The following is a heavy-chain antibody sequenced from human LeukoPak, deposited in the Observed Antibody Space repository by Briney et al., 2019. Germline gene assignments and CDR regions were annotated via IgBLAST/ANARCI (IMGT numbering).Heavy chain of an antibody. J-gene: IGHJ5*02. CDR3: ARDITISS. V-gene: IGHV3-66*01. CDR2: IYSGGST. CDR1: GFTFYSYA. D-gene: IGHD3-3*01. Sequence: GGSLRLSCAASGFTFYSYAMSWVRQAPGKGLEWVSVIYSGGSTYYADSVKGRFTISRDNSKNTLYLQMNSLRAEDTAVYYCARDITISSWGQGTLVTVTS.